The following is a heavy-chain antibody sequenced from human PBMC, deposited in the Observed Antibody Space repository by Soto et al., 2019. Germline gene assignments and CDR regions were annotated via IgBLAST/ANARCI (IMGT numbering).Heavy chain of an antibody. J-gene: IGHJ4*02. CDR3: ARGRASGSYYLLDY. Sequence: PGPPVKVSCKASGNTFTSYDINWVRQATGHGLEWMGWINPNSGNIGYAQKFQGRVTMTRDTAIRTAYMEVSRLRSDDTAVYYCARGRASGSYYLLDYWGQGTLVTVSS. V-gene: IGHV1-8*01. CDR1: GNTFTSYD. CDR2: INPNSGNI. D-gene: IGHD3-10*01.